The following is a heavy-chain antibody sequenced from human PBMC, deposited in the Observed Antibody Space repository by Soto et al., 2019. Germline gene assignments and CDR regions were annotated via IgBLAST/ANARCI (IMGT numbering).Heavy chain of an antibody. D-gene: IGHD1-20*01. CDR1: GFTFSSYA. CDR2: ISYDGSNK. V-gene: IGHV3-30-3*01. Sequence: GGSLRLSCAASGFTFSSYAMHWVRQAPGKGLEWVAVISYDGSNKYYADSVKGRFTISRDNSKNTLDLQMNSLRAEDTAVYYCAREVFTRERYFDYWGQGTLVTVSS. J-gene: IGHJ4*02. CDR3: AREVFTRERYFDY.